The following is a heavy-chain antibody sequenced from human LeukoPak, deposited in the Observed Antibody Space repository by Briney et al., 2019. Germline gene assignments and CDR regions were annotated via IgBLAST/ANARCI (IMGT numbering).Heavy chain of an antibody. CDR1: GFTFCSYA. CDR2: ISGSGGST. D-gene: IGHD6-19*01. V-gene: IGHV3-23*01. J-gene: IGHJ4*02. Sequence: GSLRLSCAASGFTFCSYAMSWVRQAPGKGLGWVSAISGSGGSTYYADSVKGRFTISRDNSKNTLYLQMNSLRAEDTAVYYCVVPPAVAGGGYWGQGTLVTVSS. CDR3: VVPPAVAGGGY.